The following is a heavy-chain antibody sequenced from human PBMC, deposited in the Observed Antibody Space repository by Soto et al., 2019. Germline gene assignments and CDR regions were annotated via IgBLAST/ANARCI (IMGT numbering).Heavy chain of an antibody. CDR3: ARGPPSSGRLDC. V-gene: IGHV3-30*03. Sequence: GGSLRLSCAASGFTFSSYGMHWVRQAPGKGLEWVAVISYDGSNKYYADSVKGRFTISRDNSKNTLYLQMNSLRAEDTAVYYCARGPPSSGRLDCWGQGTLVTVSS. D-gene: IGHD3-22*01. CDR2: ISYDGSNK. J-gene: IGHJ4*02. CDR1: GFTFSSYG.